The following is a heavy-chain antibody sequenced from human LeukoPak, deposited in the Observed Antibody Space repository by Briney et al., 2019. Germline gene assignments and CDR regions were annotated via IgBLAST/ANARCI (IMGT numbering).Heavy chain of an antibody. CDR2: IIPIFGTA. CDR1: GGTFSSYA. D-gene: IGHD2-2*01. J-gene: IGHJ6*03. CDR3: ARHRVVPAAYYYYMDV. Sequence: SVTVSFKASGGTFSSYAISWVRQAPGQGLEWVGGIIPIFGTANYAQKFQGRVTITADESTSTAYMELSSLRSEDTAVYYCARHRVVPAAYYYYMDVWGKGTTVTVSS. V-gene: IGHV1-69*13.